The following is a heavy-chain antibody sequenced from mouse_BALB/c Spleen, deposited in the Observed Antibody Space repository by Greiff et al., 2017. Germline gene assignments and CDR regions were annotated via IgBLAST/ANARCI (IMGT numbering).Heavy chain of an antibody. J-gene: IGHJ3*01. Sequence: EVQLQQSGPELVKPGASVKISCKASGYSFTGYYMHWVKQSHVKSLEWIGRINPYNGATSYNQNFKDKASLTVDKSSSTAYMELHSLTSEDSAVYYCAREGTTVVATDWFAYWGQGTLVTVSA. CDR1: GYSFTGYY. D-gene: IGHD1-1*01. CDR2: INPYNGAT. V-gene: IGHV1-31*01. CDR3: AREGTTVVATDWFAY.